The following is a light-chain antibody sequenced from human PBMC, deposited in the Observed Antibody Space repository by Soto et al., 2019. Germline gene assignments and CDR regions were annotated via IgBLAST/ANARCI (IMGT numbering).Light chain of an antibody. CDR2: EVS. CDR3: CSYAGSSTYV. V-gene: IGLV2-23*02. Sequence: QSALTQPASVSGSPGQSITISCTGTSSDVGSYNLVSWYQQHPGKAPKLMIYEVSKRPSGVSNRFSGSKSGSTASLTISGLQAEDEADYYCCSYAGSSTYVSGTGTKVTVL. CDR1: SSDVGSYNL. J-gene: IGLJ1*01.